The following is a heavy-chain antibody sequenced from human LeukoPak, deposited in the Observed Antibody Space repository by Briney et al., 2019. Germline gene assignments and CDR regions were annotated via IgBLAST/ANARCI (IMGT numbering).Heavy chain of an antibody. CDR2: IYYSGYT. Sequence: SETLSLTCTVSGGSISSYYWSWIRQPPGKGLEWIGYIYYSGYTTYSPSLRSRVTISVDTSKDQFSLKLSSVTAADTAVYYCARETSQKGAHYMDVWGKGTTITISS. J-gene: IGHJ6*03. CDR3: ARETSQKGAHYMDV. CDR1: GGSISSYY. D-gene: IGHD3-16*01. V-gene: IGHV4-59*01.